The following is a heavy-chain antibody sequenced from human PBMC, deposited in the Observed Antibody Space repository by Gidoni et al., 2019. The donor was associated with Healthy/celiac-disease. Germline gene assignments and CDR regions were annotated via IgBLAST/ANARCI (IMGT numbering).Heavy chain of an antibody. J-gene: IGHJ4*02. CDR1: GFTFSSYA. CDR3: ARDATTVTTYYFDY. D-gene: IGHD4-17*01. CDR2: ISYDGSNK. V-gene: IGHV3-30*01. Sequence: QVQRVESGGGVVQPGRSRRLSCAASGFTFSSYAMHWVRQAPGKGLEWGAVISYDGSNKYYADSVKGRFTISRDNSKNTLYLQMNSLRAEDTAVYYCARDATTVTTYYFDYWGQGTLVTVSS.